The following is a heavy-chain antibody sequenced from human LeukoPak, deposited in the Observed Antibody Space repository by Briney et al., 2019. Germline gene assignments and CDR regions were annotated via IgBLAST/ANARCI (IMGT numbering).Heavy chain of an antibody. CDR1: GYTFSSYA. Sequence: GASVKVPCKASGYTFSSYAISWVRQAPGQGLEGRGGIIPLFGTADYAQKFQGRVTITADKSTSTAYMELSSLRSEDTAVYYCARSPYSSGWYYAFDIWGQGTMVTVSS. CDR2: IIPLFGTA. V-gene: IGHV1-69*06. D-gene: IGHD6-19*01. CDR3: ARSPYSSGWYYAFDI. J-gene: IGHJ3*02.